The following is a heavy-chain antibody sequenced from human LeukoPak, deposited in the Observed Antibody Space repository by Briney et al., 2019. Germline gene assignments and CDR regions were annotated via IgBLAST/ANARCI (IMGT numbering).Heavy chain of an antibody. D-gene: IGHD1-26*01. V-gene: IGHV3-74*01. J-gene: IGHJ4*02. CDR3: AKDAVVGELLMMYYFDY. Sequence: GGSLRLSCAASGFRFSNSWMYWVRQGPGKGPVWVSRMKTDGTRIEYADSVKGRFTISRDNDKNTLFLQMNSLRAEDTAVYYCAKDAVVGELLMMYYFDYWGQGTLVTVSS. CDR1: GFRFSNSW. CDR2: MKTDGTRI.